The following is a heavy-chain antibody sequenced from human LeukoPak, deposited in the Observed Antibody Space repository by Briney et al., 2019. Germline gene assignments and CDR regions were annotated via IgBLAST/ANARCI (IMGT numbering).Heavy chain of an antibody. CDR1: GFTFSSYA. J-gene: IGHJ4*02. D-gene: IGHD3-22*01. CDR3: ARPSDYYDSTSEDY. Sequence: GGSLRLSCAASGFTFSSYAMHWVRQAPGKGLEWVAVISYDGSNKYYADSVKGRFTISRDNAKNSLYLQMNSLRAEDTAVYYCARPSDYYDSTSEDYWGQGTLVTVSS. V-gene: IGHV3-30-3*01. CDR2: ISYDGSNK.